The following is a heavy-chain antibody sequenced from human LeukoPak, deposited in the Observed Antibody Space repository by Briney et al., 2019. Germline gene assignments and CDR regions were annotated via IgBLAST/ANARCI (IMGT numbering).Heavy chain of an antibody. CDR3: ARNPRVLYNYYMDV. V-gene: IGHV3-30*03. CDR1: GFTFSSYG. CDR2: ISYDGSNK. J-gene: IGHJ6*03. Sequence: GRSLRLSCAASGFTFSSYGMHWVRQAPGKGLEWVAVISYDGSNKYYADSVKGRFTISRDNSKNTLYLQMNSLRVEDSAVYYCARNPRVLYNYYMDVWGKGTTVTVSS.